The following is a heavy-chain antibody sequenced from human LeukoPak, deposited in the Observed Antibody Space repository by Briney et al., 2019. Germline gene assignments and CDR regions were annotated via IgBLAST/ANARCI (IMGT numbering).Heavy chain of an antibody. J-gene: IGHJ4*02. CDR3: ARVMGDSSGYYSNNFDY. Sequence: ASVKVSCKASGYTFTSYDINWVRHATGQGLEWMGWMNPNSGNTGYAQKFQGRVTMTRNTSISTAYMELSSLRSEDTAVYYCARVMGDSSGYYSNNFDYWGQGTLVTVSS. V-gene: IGHV1-8*01. CDR2: MNPNSGNT. D-gene: IGHD3-22*01. CDR1: GYTFTSYD.